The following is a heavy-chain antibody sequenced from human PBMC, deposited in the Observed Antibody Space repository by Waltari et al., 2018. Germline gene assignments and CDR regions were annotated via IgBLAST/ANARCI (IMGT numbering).Heavy chain of an antibody. CDR1: EFTLGSYW. D-gene: IGHD3-22*01. CDR2: INKAGNEK. V-gene: IGHV3-7*03. J-gene: IGHJ3*01. Sequence: EVQLVESGGGLVQPGGSLRLSCVASEFTLGSYWMSWVRQAPGKGLEWVANINKAGNEKYYVDSGRGRFSISRDNAKSSLYLQMNSLRAEDTAVYYCARGRFYYDSTGYYHFAVWGQGTMVTVSS. CDR3: ARGRFYYDSTGYYHFAV.